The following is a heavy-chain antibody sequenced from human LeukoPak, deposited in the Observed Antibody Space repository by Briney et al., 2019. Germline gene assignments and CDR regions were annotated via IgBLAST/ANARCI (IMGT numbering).Heavy chain of an antibody. D-gene: IGHD3-10*01. Sequence: ASVKVSCKASGYTFTGYYMHWVRQAPGQGLEWMGWINPNSGGTNYAQKFQGRVTMTRDTSISTAYMELSRLRSDDTAVYYCARGPFGFGENYNWFDPWGQGTLVTVSS. CDR1: GYTFTGYY. J-gene: IGHJ5*02. V-gene: IGHV1-2*02. CDR3: ARGPFGFGENYNWFDP. CDR2: INPNSGGT.